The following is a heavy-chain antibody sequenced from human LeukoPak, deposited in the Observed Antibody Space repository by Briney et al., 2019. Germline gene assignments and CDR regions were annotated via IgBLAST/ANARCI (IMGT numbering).Heavy chain of an antibody. CDR3: ATSASYYYYYYMDV. CDR1: GFTFSSYA. V-gene: IGHV3-30*04. Sequence: PGGSLRLSCAASGFTFSSYAMHWVRQAPGKGLEWVAVISYDGSNKYYADSVKGRFTISRDNSKNTLYLQMNSLRAEDTAVYYCATSASYYYYYYMDVWGKGTTVTVSS. D-gene: IGHD6-13*01. J-gene: IGHJ6*03. CDR2: ISYDGSNK.